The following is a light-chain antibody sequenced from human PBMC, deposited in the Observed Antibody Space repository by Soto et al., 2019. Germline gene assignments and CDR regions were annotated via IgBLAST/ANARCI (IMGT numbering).Light chain of an antibody. V-gene: IGLV2-8*01. CDR2: EVT. CDR3: SSYAGSNNV. J-gene: IGLJ1*01. Sequence: QSALTQPPSASGSPGQSVTISCTGTSSDVGGYNFVSWYQQYPGKAPKLMIYEVTKRPSGVPDRFSGSKSGNTASLTVSGLQAEDEADYYCSSYAGSNNVFGTGTKVTVL. CDR1: SSDVGGYNF.